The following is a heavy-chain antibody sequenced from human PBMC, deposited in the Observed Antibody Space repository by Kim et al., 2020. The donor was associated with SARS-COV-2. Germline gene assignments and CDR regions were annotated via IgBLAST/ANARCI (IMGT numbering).Heavy chain of an antibody. CDR2: VFYSGSI. V-gene: IGHV4-59*01. D-gene: IGHD5-18*01. CDR1: GGSMNYYY. CDR3: ARGGGYSYGRQYFDY. J-gene: IGHJ4*02. Sequence: SETLSLTCTVSGGSMNYYYWSWIRQSPGKGLEWIGYVFYSGSINYNPSLRSRVVLSLDLSKNQFSLNVNSVTAADTAVYFCARGGGYSYGRQYFDYWGQGAQVTVSS.